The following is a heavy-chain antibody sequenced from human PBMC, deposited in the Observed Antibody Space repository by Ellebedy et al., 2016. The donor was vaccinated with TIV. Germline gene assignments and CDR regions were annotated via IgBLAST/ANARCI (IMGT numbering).Heavy chain of an antibody. D-gene: IGHD5-12*01. J-gene: IGHJ4*02. Sequence: SETLSLXXTVSGGSISSGDYYWSWIRQPPGKGLEWIGEINHSGSTNYNPSLKSRVTISVDTSKNQFSLKLSSVTAADTAVYYCARIVATINLPFDYWGQGTLVTVSS. CDR3: ARIVATINLPFDY. V-gene: IGHV4-39*07. CDR1: GGSISSGDYY. CDR2: INHSGST.